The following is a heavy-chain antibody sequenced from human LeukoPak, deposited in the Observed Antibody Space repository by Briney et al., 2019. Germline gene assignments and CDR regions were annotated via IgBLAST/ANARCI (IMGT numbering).Heavy chain of an antibody. V-gene: IGHV3-74*01. D-gene: IGHD6-13*01. Sequence: GSLRLSCAASGFTFSSYWMHWVRQAPGKGLLWVSQIDRDGRRTNYADSVKGRFTVSRDNAKNTLSLQMNSLRAEDTAVYFCVRSVAPPGTPDYWGQGTLVTVSS. J-gene: IGHJ4*02. CDR2: IDRDGRRT. CDR3: VRSVAPPGTPDY. CDR1: GFTFSSYW.